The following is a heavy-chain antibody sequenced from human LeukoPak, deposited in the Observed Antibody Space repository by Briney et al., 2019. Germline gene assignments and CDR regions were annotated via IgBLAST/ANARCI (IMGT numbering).Heavy chain of an antibody. CDR3: ARYSSSSGGPSYYLDY. CDR1: GFTLRNYW. J-gene: IGHJ4*02. CDR2: ISGDGSGT. Sequence: GWSLRLSCAASGFTLRNYWMHWVRQVPGRGLVWVSLISGDGSGTNYADSVKGRFTISRDNAKNTVYLQINNLRAQDTAVYFCARYSSSSGGPSYYLDYWGQATLVTVSS. V-gene: IGHV3-74*01. D-gene: IGHD6-6*01.